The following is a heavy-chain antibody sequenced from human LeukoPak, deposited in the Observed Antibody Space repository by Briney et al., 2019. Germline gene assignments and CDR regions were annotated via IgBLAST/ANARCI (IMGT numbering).Heavy chain of an antibody. CDR2: IWSDGSNK. Sequence: PGESLRLSCAASGFTFSSYGMHWVRQAPGKGLEWVAVIWSDGSNKYHADSVKGRFTISRDNSKNTLYLQMNSLRVEDTAVYYCARGASIAAAGTGEKSNWFDPWGQGTLVTVSS. V-gene: IGHV3-33*01. J-gene: IGHJ5*02. CDR1: GFTFSSYG. CDR3: ARGASIAAAGTGEKSNWFDP. D-gene: IGHD6-13*01.